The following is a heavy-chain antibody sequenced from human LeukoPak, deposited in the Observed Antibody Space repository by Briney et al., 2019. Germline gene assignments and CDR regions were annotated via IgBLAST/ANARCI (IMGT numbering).Heavy chain of an antibody. Sequence: GGSLRLSCAASGHTLSDYYMSWLRQAPGKGLEWVATTDQDERDKSYVASVKGRFTISRDNAKNSLYLQMNSLRAEDTAVYYCARREAATGKKYFQYWGQGTLVTVSS. J-gene: IGHJ1*01. D-gene: IGHD6-13*01. V-gene: IGHV3-7*01. CDR1: GHTLSDYY. CDR3: ARREAATGKKYFQY. CDR2: TDQDERDK.